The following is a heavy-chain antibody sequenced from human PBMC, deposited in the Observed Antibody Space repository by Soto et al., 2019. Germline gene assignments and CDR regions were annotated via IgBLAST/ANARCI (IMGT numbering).Heavy chain of an antibody. J-gene: IGHJ5*02. V-gene: IGHV2-5*02. D-gene: IGHD3-16*01. Sequence: QITLKESGPTLVKSTQTLTLTCTFSGFSLTTSGVGVGWLRQLPGKALEWLALIYWDDDKRYSPSLKSRLTITKDTPKNQVVLMMTNMDPVDTATYYCAHSLGEGWFDPWGQGTLVTVSS. CDR1: GFSLTTSGVG. CDR2: IYWDDDK. CDR3: AHSLGEGWFDP.